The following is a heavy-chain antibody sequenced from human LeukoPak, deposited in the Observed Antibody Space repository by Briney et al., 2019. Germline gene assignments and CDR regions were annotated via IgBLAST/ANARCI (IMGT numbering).Heavy chain of an antibody. CDR1: GYTFTGYN. CDR2: INPNSGGT. CDR3: ARDMTMAGEVPQY. J-gene: IGHJ4*02. D-gene: IGHD6-19*01. Sequence: GATVKVSCKASGYTFTGYNMHWVREAPGQGRKWMGWINPNSGGTNYAQKFQGRFTMTRDTSISTAYMELSRLRSDDTAMYYCARDMTMAGEVPQYWGQGTLVTVSS. V-gene: IGHV1-2*02.